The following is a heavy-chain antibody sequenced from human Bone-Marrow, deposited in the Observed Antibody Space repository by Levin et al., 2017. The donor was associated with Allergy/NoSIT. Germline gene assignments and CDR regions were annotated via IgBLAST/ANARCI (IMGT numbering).Heavy chain of an antibody. CDR3: AREVGSYYYGMDV. Sequence: RSPTLSLTCTVSGGSISSYYWSWIRQPPGKGLEWIGYIYYSGSTNYNPSLKSRVTISVDTSKNQFSLKMSSVTAADTAVYYCAREVGSYYYGMDVWGQGTTVTVSS. J-gene: IGHJ6*02. CDR1: GGSISSYY. CDR2: IYYSGST. D-gene: IGHD3-10*01. V-gene: IGHV4-59*01.